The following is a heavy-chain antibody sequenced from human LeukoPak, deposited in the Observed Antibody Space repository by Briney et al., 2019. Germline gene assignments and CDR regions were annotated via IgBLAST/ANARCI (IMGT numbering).Heavy chain of an antibody. D-gene: IGHD2-15*01. Sequence: SETLSLTCTVSGGYVSSYYWSWIRQPPGKGLEWIAYIHYSGSSYYNPLLKSRVTISVETSKNQFSLKLSSVTAADTAVYYCARRKGCSGGSCYGDTFDYWGQGTLVTVSS. CDR1: GGYVSSYY. CDR2: IHYSGSS. J-gene: IGHJ4*02. V-gene: IGHV4-59*08. CDR3: ARRKGCSGGSCYGDTFDY.